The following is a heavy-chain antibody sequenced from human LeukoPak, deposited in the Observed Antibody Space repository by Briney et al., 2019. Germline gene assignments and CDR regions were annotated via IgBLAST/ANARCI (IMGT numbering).Heavy chain of an antibody. J-gene: IGHJ6*03. CDR1: GYTFTSYG. D-gene: IGHD1-14*01. Sequence: ASVKVSCKASGYTFTSYGISWVRQAPGQGLEWMGWISAYNGNTNYAQKLQGRVTMTTDTSTSTAYMELRSLRSEDTALYYCARDRGNQRGYYYYYMDVWGKGTTVTVSS. CDR2: ISAYNGNT. CDR3: ARDRGNQRGYYYYYMDV. V-gene: IGHV1-18*01.